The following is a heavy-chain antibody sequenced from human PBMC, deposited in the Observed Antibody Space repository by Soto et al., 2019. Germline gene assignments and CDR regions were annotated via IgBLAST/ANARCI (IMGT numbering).Heavy chain of an antibody. D-gene: IGHD2-15*01. CDR1: GFTFSSYG. Sequence: PGGSLRLSCAASGFTFSSYGTSWVRQAPGKGLEWVSAISGSGGSTYYADSVKGRFTISRDNSKNTLYLQMNSLRAEDTAVYYCAKDLQTLPDTSYFDYWGQGTLVTVSS. J-gene: IGHJ4*02. CDR2: ISGSGGST. CDR3: AKDLQTLPDTSYFDY. V-gene: IGHV3-23*01.